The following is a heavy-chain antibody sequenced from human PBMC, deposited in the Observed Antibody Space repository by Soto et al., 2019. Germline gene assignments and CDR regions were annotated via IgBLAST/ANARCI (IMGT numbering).Heavy chain of an antibody. CDR2: FDPEDGET. J-gene: IGHJ4*02. CDR3: PTFSTGLNHYYDSSGYLVPHEY. D-gene: IGHD3-22*01. V-gene: IGHV1-24*01. Sequence: ASVKVSCNVSGYTLTELSMHWVRQAPGKGLEWMGGFDPEDGETIYAQKFQGRVTITEDTSTDTAYMELSSLRSEDTAAYYRPTFSTGLNHYYDSSGYLVPHEYWGQRLLV. CDR1: GYTLTELS.